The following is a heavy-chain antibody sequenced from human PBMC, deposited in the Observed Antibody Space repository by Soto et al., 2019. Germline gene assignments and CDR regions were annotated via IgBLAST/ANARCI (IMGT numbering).Heavy chain of an antibody. J-gene: IGHJ4*02. CDR1: GGSFSGYY. CDR3: ARGIETEGSGWTHFDY. Sequence: QVQLQQWGAGLLKPSETLSLTCAVYGGSFSGYYWSWIRQPPGKGLEWIGEINHSGSTNYNPSLKSRVIISVDTSKNQFSLKLSSVTAADTAVYYCARGIETEGSGWTHFDYWGRGTLVTVSS. CDR2: INHSGST. V-gene: IGHV4-34*01. D-gene: IGHD6-19*01.